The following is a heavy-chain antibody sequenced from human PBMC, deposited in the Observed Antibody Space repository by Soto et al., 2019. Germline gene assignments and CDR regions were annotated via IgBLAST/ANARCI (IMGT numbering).Heavy chain of an antibody. CDR2: IDHGGST. D-gene: IGHD5-18*01. J-gene: IGHJ6*02. CDR3: AIVGGYSYHLYGMDV. V-gene: IGHV4-34*01. Sequence: QVQLQQWGAGLLKPSETLSLTCAVYGGSFSGYYWSWIRQPPGKGLEWIGEIDHGGSTNYNPSLESRVTIAFDPSRNQFSLQLKSVTAEDTAVYFCAIVGGYSYHLYGMDVWGQGTTVTVSS. CDR1: GGSFSGYY.